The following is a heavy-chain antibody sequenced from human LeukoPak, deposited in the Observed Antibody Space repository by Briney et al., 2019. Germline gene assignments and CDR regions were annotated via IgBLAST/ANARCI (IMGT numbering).Heavy chain of an antibody. Sequence: GASVKVSCKASGYTFTGYYMHWVRQAPGQGLEWMGWINPNSGGTNYAQKFQGRVTMTRDTSISTAYMELSRLRSDDTAVYYCAREEEDSGSSIEGGWFDPWGQGTLVTVSS. J-gene: IGHJ5*02. CDR2: INPNSGGT. CDR3: AREEEDSGSSIEGGWFDP. D-gene: IGHD1-26*01. V-gene: IGHV1-2*02. CDR1: GYTFTGYY.